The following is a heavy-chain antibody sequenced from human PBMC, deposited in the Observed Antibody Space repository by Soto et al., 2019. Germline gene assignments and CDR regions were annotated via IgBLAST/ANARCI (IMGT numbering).Heavy chain of an antibody. CDR2: ISYDGSNK. V-gene: IGHV3-30-3*01. CDR1: GFTFSSYA. Sequence: GGSLRLSCAASGFTFSSYAMHWVRQAPGKGLEWVAVISYDGSNKYYADSVKGRFTISRDNSKNTLYLQMNSLRAEDTAVYYCASLHNLPNGYSYGAQVDYWGQGTLVTVSS. CDR3: ASLHNLPNGYSYGAQVDY. J-gene: IGHJ4*02. D-gene: IGHD5-18*01.